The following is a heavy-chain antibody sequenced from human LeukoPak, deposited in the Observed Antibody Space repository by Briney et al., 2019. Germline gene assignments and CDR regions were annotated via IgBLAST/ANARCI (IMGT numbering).Heavy chain of an antibody. CDR1: GLTFSGSA. J-gene: IGHJ4*02. Sequence: GGSLRLSCAASGLTFSGSAMSWVRQAPGKGLEWVSLISGSGNSTYYADSVKGRFTISRDNSKNTLYLQMNSLRAEDTAVYYCAKVLVLVSANRYYFDSRGQGPLLPVS. V-gene: IGHV3-23*01. CDR2: ISGSGNST. CDR3: AKVLVLVSANRYYFDS. D-gene: IGHD2-15*01.